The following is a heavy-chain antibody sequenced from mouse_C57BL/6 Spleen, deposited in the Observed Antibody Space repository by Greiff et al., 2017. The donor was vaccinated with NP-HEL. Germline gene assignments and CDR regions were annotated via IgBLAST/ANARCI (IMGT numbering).Heavy chain of an antibody. D-gene: IGHD1-1*01. CDR3: ARGFITTVVATDYFDY. J-gene: IGHJ2*01. Sequence: QVQLQQSGPELVKPGASVKISCKASGYAFSSSWMNWVKQRPGKGLEWIGRIYPGDGDTNYNQKFKGKATLTVDTSSSTAYMQLSSLTSEDSAVYYCARGFITTVVATDYFDYWGQGTTLTVSS. V-gene: IGHV1-82*01. CDR2: IYPGDGDT. CDR1: GYAFSSSW.